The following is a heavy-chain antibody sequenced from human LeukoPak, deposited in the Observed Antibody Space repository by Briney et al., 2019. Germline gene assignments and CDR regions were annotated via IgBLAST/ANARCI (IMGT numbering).Heavy chain of an antibody. V-gene: IGHV3-7*03. CDR1: GFTFSSYW. D-gene: IGHD5-24*01. CDR3: ARALRWLQPPNYYFDY. Sequence: GGSLRLSCAVSGFTFSSYWMSWVGQAPGRGREGGANIKQEGSEKYYVDSVKGRFTISRDNAKNTLYLQMTSLRAEDTTVYYCARALRWLQPPNYYFDYWGQGTLVTVSS. J-gene: IGHJ4*02. CDR2: IKQEGSEK.